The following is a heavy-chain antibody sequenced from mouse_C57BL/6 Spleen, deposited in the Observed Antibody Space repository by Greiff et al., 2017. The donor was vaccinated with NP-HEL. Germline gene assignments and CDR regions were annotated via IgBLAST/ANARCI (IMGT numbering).Heavy chain of an antibody. Sequence: QVHVKQPGAELVRPGTSVKLSCKASGYTFTSYWMHWVKQRPGQGLEWIGVIDPSDSYTNYNQKFKGKATLTVDTSSSTAYMQLSSLTSEDSAVYYCARRFITTVEGHYYFDYWGQGTTLTVSS. D-gene: IGHD1-1*01. J-gene: IGHJ2*01. CDR1: GYTFTSYW. CDR3: ARRFITTVEGHYYFDY. CDR2: IDPSDSYT. V-gene: IGHV1-59*01.